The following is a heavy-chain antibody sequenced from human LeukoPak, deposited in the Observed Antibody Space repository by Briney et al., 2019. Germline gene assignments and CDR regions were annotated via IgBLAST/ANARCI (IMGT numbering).Heavy chain of an antibody. CDR1: GGPFSSLA. Sequence: ASVKVSCKASGGPFSSLAIYWVRQAPGQGLELMGGIIPLFGTPDYAQKFQGRVTVTTDESTSTAYMGLSSLRSDDTAVYYCAGLMTTYYYFDYWGQGTLVAVAS. V-gene: IGHV1-69*05. J-gene: IGHJ4*02. CDR3: AGLMTTYYYFDY. CDR2: IIPLFGTP. D-gene: IGHD4-11*01.